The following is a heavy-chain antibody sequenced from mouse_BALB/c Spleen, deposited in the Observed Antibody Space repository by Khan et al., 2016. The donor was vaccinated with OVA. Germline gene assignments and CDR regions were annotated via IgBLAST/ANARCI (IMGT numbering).Heavy chain of an antibody. CDR2: IWAGGST. CDR1: GFSLTSYG. V-gene: IGHV2-9*02. CDR3: ASIEEM. J-gene: IGHJ2*01. Sequence: VQLQESGPGLVAPSQTLSITCTVSGFSLTSYGVHWVRQPPGKGLEWLGVIWAGGSTNYNSAPMSRQSIIKANSKCHVFLNMNSLQSEDTAMYYCASIEEMWGQGTTLTVSS.